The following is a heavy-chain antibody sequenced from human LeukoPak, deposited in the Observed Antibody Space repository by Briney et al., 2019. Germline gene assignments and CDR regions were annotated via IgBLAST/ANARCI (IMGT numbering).Heavy chain of an antibody. J-gene: IGHJ6*03. CDR1: GFTFSSYC. V-gene: IGHV3-33*06. D-gene: IGHD2-2*01. CDR3: AKALPTTPNTETQDTVVIPAAIPNYYYYYMDV. CDR2: IWYNGSNK. Sequence: GGSLRLSCAASGFTFSSYCMHWIRQAPGKGLEWVAVIWYNGSNKYYADSVKGRFTISRDNSKNTLYLQMNSLRADVTAVYHCAKALPTTPNTETQDTVVIPAAIPNYYYYYMDVWRKPTTVSV.